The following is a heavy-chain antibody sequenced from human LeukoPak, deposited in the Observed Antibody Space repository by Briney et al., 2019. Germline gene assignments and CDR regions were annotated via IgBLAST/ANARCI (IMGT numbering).Heavy chain of an antibody. J-gene: IGHJ4*02. Sequence: GRSLRLSCAASGFTFSTFGMHWVRQAPGKGLEWVAVISYDGNSKFYADSVKGRFTISRDNSKNTVLLQMNSLGAEDTAVYYCAKELWFGTFDYWGQGTLVTVSS. CDR2: ISYDGNSK. CDR3: AKELWFGTFDY. CDR1: GFTFSTFG. D-gene: IGHD3-10*01. V-gene: IGHV3-30*18.